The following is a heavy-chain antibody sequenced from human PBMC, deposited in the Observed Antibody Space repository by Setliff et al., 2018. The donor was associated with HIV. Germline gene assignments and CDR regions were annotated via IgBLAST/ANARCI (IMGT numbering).Heavy chain of an antibody. CDR1: GYTFTSYY. CDR2: INPSGGST. CDR3: ASALYSNSGWYFGL. D-gene: IGHD6-6*01. J-gene: IGHJ2*01. V-gene: IGHV1-46*01. Sequence: ASVKVSCKASGYTFTSYYMHWVRKAPAQGLEWMGIINPSGGSTSYAQKCQGRVTMTRDTSTSTVYMDLSSLRSEDTAVYYCASALYSNSGWYFGLCGRGTLVTVSS.